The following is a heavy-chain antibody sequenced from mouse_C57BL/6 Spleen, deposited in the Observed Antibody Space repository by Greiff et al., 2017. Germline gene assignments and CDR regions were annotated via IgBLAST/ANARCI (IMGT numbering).Heavy chain of an antibody. CDR2: IRSKSNNYAT. CDR3: VSYYFDY. Sequence: DAGGGLVQPKGSLKLSCAASGFSFNTYAMNWVRQAPGKGLEWVARIRSKSNNYATYYADSVKDRFTISRDDSESMLYLQMNNLKTEDTAMYYCVSYYFDYWGQGTTLTVSS. V-gene: IGHV10-1*01. J-gene: IGHJ2*01. CDR1: GFSFNTYA.